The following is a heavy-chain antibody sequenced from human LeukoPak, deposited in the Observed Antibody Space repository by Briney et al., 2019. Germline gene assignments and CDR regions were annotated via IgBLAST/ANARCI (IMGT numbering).Heavy chain of an antibody. CDR2: INHSGST. Sequence: SETLSLTCAVYGGSFSGYYWSWIRQPPGKGLEWIGEINHSGSTNYNPSLKSRVTISVDTSKNQFSLKLSSVTAADTAVYYCARVGVAATVSILPFDYWGQGTLVTVSS. J-gene: IGHJ4*02. CDR3: ARVGVAATVSILPFDY. V-gene: IGHV4-34*01. D-gene: IGHD2-15*01. CDR1: GGSFSGYY.